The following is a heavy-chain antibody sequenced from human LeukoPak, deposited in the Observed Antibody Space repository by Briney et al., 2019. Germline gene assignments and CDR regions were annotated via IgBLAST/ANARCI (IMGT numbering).Heavy chain of an antibody. Sequence: ASVKVSFKASGYTFTSYDLNWVRPATGQGLEWMGWMNSNRGNTGYAQKFQGRVTMTRNTSTSTAYMELSSLRSEDTAVYYCAREPKLGNYYYDGMGGWGQGTTVTVAS. D-gene: IGHD6-6*01. V-gene: IGHV1-8*01. J-gene: IGHJ6*02. CDR1: GYTFTSYD. CDR3: AREPKLGNYYYDGMGG. CDR2: MNSNRGNT.